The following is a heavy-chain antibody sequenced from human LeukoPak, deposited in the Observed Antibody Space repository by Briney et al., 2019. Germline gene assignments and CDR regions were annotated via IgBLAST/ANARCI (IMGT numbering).Heavy chain of an antibody. CDR2: IKRDGSQK. D-gene: IGHD1-1*01. CDR3: ARLGLEVGGPNWFDP. Sequence: GGSLRLSCAAPGFSFSSNWMGWVRQAPGKGLEWVAHIKRDGSQKYYLDSVKGRFTISRDNAKNSLYLQMNSLRVEDTAVYYCARLGLEVGGPNWFDPWGQGTLVTVS. J-gene: IGHJ5*02. CDR1: GFSFSSNW. V-gene: IGHV3-7*01.